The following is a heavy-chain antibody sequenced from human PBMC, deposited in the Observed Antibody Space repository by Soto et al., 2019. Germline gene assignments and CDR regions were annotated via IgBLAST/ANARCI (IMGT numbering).Heavy chain of an antibody. D-gene: IGHD3-16*01. CDR2: ISGSGGST. CDR1: GFTFSSYA. J-gene: IGHJ4*02. V-gene: IGHV3-23*04. CDR3: AKDAGLRLGEWQGVGYFDY. Sequence: EVRLVESGGGLVQPGGSLRLSCAASGFTFSSYAMSWVRQAPGKGLEWVSAISGSGGSTYYADSVKGRFTISRDNSKNTLYLQMNSLRAEDTAVYYCAKDAGLRLGEWQGVGYFDYWGQGTLVTVSS.